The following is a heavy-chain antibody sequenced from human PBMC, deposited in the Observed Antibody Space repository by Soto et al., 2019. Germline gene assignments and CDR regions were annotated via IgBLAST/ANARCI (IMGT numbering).Heavy chain of an antibody. CDR1: GFSLSDHG. J-gene: IGHJ4*02. V-gene: IGHV3-48*02. CDR3: ARQINWRDWGA. D-gene: IGHD1-26*01. CDR2: VNRGASSL. Sequence: HPGGSLRLSCAASGFSLSDHGVNWVRQAPGKGLEWISSVNRGASSLYYAESVKGRFTMSRDDAKNSVYLQMNSLRDEDTAAYYCARQINWRDWGAWGQGTLVTVSS.